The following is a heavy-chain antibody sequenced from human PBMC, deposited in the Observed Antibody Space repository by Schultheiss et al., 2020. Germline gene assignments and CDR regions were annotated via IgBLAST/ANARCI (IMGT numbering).Heavy chain of an antibody. CDR3: ARGRGSWYREYFQH. J-gene: IGHJ1*01. V-gene: IGHV4-4*07. CDR1: GGSISSYY. Sequence: SETLSLTCTVSGGSISSYYWCWIRQPAGKGLEWIGRVYYSWSTYYNPSLKSRVTISVDTSKNQFSLKLSSVTAADTAVYYCARGRGSWYREYFQHWGQGTLVTVSS. D-gene: IGHD6-13*01. CDR2: VYYSWST.